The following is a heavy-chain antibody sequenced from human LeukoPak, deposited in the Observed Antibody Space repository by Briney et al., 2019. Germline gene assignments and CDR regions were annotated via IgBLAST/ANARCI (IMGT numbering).Heavy chain of an antibody. CDR3: ARADYDWDAFDI. CDR1: GGPISSSSYY. CDR2: IYYSGST. Sequence: PSETLSLTCTVSGGPISSSSYYWGWIRQPPGKGLEWIGSIYYSGSTYYNPSLKSRVTISVDTSKNQFSLKLSSVTAADTAVYYCARADYDWDAFDIWGQGTMVTVSS. J-gene: IGHJ3*02. D-gene: IGHD3-22*01. V-gene: IGHV4-39*07.